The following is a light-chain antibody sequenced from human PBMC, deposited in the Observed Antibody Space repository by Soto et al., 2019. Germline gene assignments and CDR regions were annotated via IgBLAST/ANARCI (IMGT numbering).Light chain of an antibody. V-gene: IGLV3-1*01. CDR2: QDS. CDR3: QAWASRTAV. CDR1: KLGDKY. Sequence: SYELTQPPSVSVSPGQTASITCSGDKLGDKYACWYQQKPGQSPVLVIYQDSKRPSGIPERFSGSNSGNTATLTISGTQARDEADYYCQAWASRTAVFGGGTKLTVL. J-gene: IGLJ2*01.